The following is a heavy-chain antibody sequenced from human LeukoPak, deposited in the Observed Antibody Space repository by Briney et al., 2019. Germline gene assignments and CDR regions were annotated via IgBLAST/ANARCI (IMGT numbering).Heavy chain of an antibody. CDR3: ARGPGPIAGAKNAFDI. J-gene: IGHJ3*02. CDR1: GFTFSAYA. V-gene: IGHV3-30*01. D-gene: IGHD1-26*01. Sequence: GGSLRLSCAVSGFTFSAYAMHWVRQAPGKGLEWVAVISYDGSNKYCADYVKGRFTISGDKSKNTLYLHMNSLRPEDTAVYYCARGPGPIAGAKNAFDIWGQGTMVTVSP. CDR2: ISYDGSNK.